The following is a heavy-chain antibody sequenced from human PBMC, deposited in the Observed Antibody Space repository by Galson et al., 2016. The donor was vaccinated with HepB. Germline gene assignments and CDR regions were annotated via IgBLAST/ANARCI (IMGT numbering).Heavy chain of an antibody. CDR1: ADTFSKYA. CDR2: IIPILDRP. V-gene: IGHV1-69*06. D-gene: IGHD6-13*01. J-gene: IGHJ4*02. Sequence: SVKVSCKASADTFSKYAINWVRQAPGQGLEWMGGIIPILDRPNYAQKFQGGVTITADRSTSTAFMELTSLTSGDTAVYYCARVALNVAAGERSYFDSWGQGTLVTVSS. CDR3: ARVALNVAAGERSYFDS.